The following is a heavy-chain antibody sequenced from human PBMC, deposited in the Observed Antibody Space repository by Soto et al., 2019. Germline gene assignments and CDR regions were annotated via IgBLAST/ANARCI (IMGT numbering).Heavy chain of an antibody. J-gene: IGHJ3*02. CDR3: ARKGVVITGGAFDI. CDR1: GFTVSSNY. CDR2: IYSGGST. V-gene: IGHV3-66*01. D-gene: IGHD3-22*01. Sequence: GSLRLSCAASGFTVSSNYMSWVRQAPGKGLEWVSVIYSGGSTYYADSVKGRFTISRDNSKNTLYLQMNSLRAEDTAVYYCARKGVVITGGAFDIWGQGTMVTVSS.